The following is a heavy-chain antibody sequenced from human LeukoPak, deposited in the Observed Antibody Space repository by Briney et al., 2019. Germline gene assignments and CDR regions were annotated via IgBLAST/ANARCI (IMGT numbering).Heavy chain of an antibody. V-gene: IGHV4-39*01. Sequence: SETLSLTCTVSGGSISSSSDYWGWIRQPPGKGVEGIGSIYYSGSTYYNPSLKSRVTISVDMSKNQFSLKLTPVTAADTALYSCARNPTYYHGSGKEDWFDPWGQGTLVTVSS. CDR1: GGSISSSSDY. D-gene: IGHD3-10*01. CDR3: ARNPTYYHGSGKEDWFDP. J-gene: IGHJ5*02. CDR2: IYYSGST.